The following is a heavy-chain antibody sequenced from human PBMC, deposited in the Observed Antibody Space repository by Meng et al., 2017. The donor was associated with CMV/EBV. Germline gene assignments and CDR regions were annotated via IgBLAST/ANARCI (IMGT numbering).Heavy chain of an antibody. CDR2: IYPNSGGT. J-gene: IGHJ4*02. CDR1: GYRFSDHY. V-gene: IGHV1-2*02. CDR3: VRDHNWGPDY. D-gene: IGHD1-1*01. Sequence: QVQLGQPGAWLKRPGASVKVSCQTSGYRFSDHYMHWVRQAPGQGLEWMGWIYPNSGGTHYAQKFQDRVTMTRDTSISTVYMELSRLTSDDTAVYYCVRDHNWGPDYWGQGTLVTVSS.